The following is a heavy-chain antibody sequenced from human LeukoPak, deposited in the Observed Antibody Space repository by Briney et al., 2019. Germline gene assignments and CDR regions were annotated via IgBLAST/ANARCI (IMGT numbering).Heavy chain of an antibody. CDR2: IRYDGSAK. CDR3: AKDQGDFWSGYYYMDV. Sequence: GGSLRLSCAASGFTFSHYGIHWVRQAPGKGLDWVAFIRYDGSAKYYADSVKGRFTTSRDNSKNTLYLQLNSLRPEDTAVYYCAKDQGDFWSGYYYMDVWGKGTTVTVSS. CDR1: GFTFSHYG. D-gene: IGHD3-3*01. J-gene: IGHJ6*03. V-gene: IGHV3-30*02.